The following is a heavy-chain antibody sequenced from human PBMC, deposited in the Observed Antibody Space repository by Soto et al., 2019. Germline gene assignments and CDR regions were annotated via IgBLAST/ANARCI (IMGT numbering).Heavy chain of an antibody. CDR3: ARGYDFWSGYGDYYYYYYMEV. D-gene: IGHD3-3*01. CDR1: GDSVSSNSAA. CDR2: TYYRSKWYN. Sequence: SQTLSLTCAISGDSVSSNSAAWNWIRQSPSRGLEWLGRTYYRSKWYNDYAVSVKSRITINPDTSKNQFSLQLNSVTPEDTAVYYCARGYDFWSGYGDYYYYYYMEVWGKGTTVTVSS. V-gene: IGHV6-1*01. J-gene: IGHJ6*03.